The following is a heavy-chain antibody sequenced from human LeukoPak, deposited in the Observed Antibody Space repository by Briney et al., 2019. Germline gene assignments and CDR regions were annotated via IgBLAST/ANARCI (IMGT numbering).Heavy chain of an antibody. CDR1: GGSISSGDYY. Sequence: SETLSLTCTVSGGSISSGDYYWSWIRQLPGKGLEWIGYIYYSGSTYYNPSLKSRVTISVDTSKNQFSLKLSSVTAADTAVYYCARHVVAAAPVGYWGQGTLVTVSS. CDR3: ARHVVAAAPVGY. V-gene: IGHV4-30-4*08. CDR2: IYYSGST. J-gene: IGHJ4*02. D-gene: IGHD6-13*01.